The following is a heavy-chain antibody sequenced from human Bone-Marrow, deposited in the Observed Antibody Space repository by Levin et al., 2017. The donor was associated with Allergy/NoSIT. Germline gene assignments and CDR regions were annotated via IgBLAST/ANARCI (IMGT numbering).Heavy chain of an antibody. CDR3: AAVGVATIVYYNYGMDV. CDR1: GFSFSTSE. CDR2: IDSSGSGI. V-gene: IGHV3-48*03. D-gene: IGHD5-12*01. Sequence: AGGSLRLSCAASGFSFSTSEMNWVRKAPGKGLEWVSYIDSSGSGIYYADSVKGRFTISRDNAKNSLYLQMNSLRAEDTAVYYCAAVGVATIVYYNYGMDVWGQGTTVTVSS. J-gene: IGHJ6*02.